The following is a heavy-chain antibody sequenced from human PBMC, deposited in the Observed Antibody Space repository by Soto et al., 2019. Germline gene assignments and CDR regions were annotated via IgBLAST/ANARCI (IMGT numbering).Heavy chain of an antibody. J-gene: IGHJ4*02. CDR3: ARDVKYYYGSGSYSAFDY. Sequence: ASVKVSCKASGYTFTGYYMHWVRQAPGQGPEWMGWINPNSGGTNYAQKFQGWVTMTRDTSISTAYMELSRLRSDDTAVYYCARDVKYYYGSGSYSAFDYWGQGTLVNVS. CDR2: INPNSGGT. V-gene: IGHV1-2*04. D-gene: IGHD3-10*01. CDR1: GYTFTGYY.